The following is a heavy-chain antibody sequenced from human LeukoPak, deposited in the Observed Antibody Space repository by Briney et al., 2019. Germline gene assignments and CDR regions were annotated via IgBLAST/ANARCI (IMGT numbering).Heavy chain of an antibody. CDR2: ICGSVSGSGDCT. V-gene: IGHV3-23*01. CDR1: GFSFGSYA. D-gene: IGHD1-26*01. J-gene: IGHJ4*02. Sequence: PGGSLRLSCAASGFSFGSYAMSWVRQAAGKGLEWVSEICGSVSGSGDCTHYADSVKGRFTISRDNSKKTLYLQMNSLRAEDTAVYYCAKDIRLPIDIVGAPRLFDYWGQGTLVTVSS. CDR3: AKDIRLPIDIVGAPRLFDY.